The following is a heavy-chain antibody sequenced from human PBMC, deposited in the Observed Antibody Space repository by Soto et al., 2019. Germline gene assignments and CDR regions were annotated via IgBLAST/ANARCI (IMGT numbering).Heavy chain of an antibody. D-gene: IGHD3-22*01. V-gene: IGHV3-64D*06. CDR1: GFTFSSYA. CDR3: VKGEFYYDSSAYYPFDS. Sequence: PGGLLRLSCSASGFTFSSYAMHWVRQAPGKGLEYVSSISINGGSTHYADSVKGRFTISRDNSRNTQYLQMSSLRADDTAVYYCVKGEFYYDSSAYYPFDSWGQGTLVTVSS. CDR2: ISINGGST. J-gene: IGHJ4*02.